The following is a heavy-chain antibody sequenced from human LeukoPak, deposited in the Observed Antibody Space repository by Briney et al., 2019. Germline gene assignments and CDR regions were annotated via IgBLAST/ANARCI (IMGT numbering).Heavy chain of an antibody. Sequence: PSETLSLTCTVSGGSVSSGSYYWSWIRQPPGRGLEWIGYIYYSGSTNYNPSLKSRVTISVDTSKNQFSLKLSSVTAADTAVYYCARDRSSKDGYDFWSGYYRGVGGMDVWGQGTTVTVSS. CDR2: IYYSGST. D-gene: IGHD3-3*01. CDR1: GGSVSSGSYY. V-gene: IGHV4-61*01. J-gene: IGHJ6*02. CDR3: ARDRSSKDGYDFWSGYYRGVGGMDV.